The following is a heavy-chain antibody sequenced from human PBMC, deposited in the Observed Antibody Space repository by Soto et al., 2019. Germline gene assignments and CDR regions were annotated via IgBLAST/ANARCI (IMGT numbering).Heavy chain of an antibody. CDR3: NRGGFWSGPDY. Sequence: GGSLRLSCTASGFTFGDYAMSWFRQAPGKGLEWVGFIRSKAYGGTTEYAASVKGRFTISRDDSKSIAYLQMNSLKTEDTAVYYCNRGGFWSGPDYCGQGTLVTVYS. CDR2: IRSKAYGGTT. D-gene: IGHD3-3*01. J-gene: IGHJ4*02. CDR1: GFTFGDYA. V-gene: IGHV3-49*03.